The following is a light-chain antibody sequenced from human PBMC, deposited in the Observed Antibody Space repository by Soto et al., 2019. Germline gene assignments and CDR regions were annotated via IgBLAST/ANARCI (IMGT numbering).Light chain of an antibody. V-gene: IGLV2-23*02. Sequence: QSALTQPASVSGSPGQSITISCTGTSSDVGSYNLVSWYQQHPGKAPKLVIYDVNKRPSGVSNRSSGSKSGNTASLTISGLQAEDEADYYCCSYAGSSTWVFGGGTKLTVL. CDR2: DVN. J-gene: IGLJ3*02. CDR3: CSYAGSSTWV. CDR1: SSDVGSYNL.